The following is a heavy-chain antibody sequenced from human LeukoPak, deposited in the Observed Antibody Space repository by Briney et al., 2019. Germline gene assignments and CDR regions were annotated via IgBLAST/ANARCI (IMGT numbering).Heavy chain of an antibody. CDR3: ARDRGWLLLDY. D-gene: IGHD3-22*01. Sequence: ASVKVSCKASGYTSTSYYMHWVRQAPGQGLEWMGIINPSGGSTSYAQKFQGRVTMTRDTSTSTVYMELSSLRSEDTAVYYCARDRGWLLLDYWGQGTLVTVSS. V-gene: IGHV1-46*01. CDR2: INPSGGST. CDR1: GYTSTSYY. J-gene: IGHJ4*02.